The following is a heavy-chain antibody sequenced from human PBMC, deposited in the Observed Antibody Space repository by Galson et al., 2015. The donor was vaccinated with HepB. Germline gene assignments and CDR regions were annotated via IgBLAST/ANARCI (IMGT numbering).Heavy chain of an antibody. V-gene: IGHV3-33*08. CDR3: ARDGDHSSGWTINYYYGMDV. D-gene: IGHD6-19*01. J-gene: IGHJ6*02. CDR1: GFTFSSYG. CDR2: IWYDGSNK. Sequence: SLRLSCAASGFTFSSYGMHWVRQAPGKGLEWVAVIWYDGSNKYYADSVKGRFTISRDNSKNTLYLQMNSLRAEDTAVYYCARDGDHSSGWTINYYYGMDVWGQGTTVTVSS.